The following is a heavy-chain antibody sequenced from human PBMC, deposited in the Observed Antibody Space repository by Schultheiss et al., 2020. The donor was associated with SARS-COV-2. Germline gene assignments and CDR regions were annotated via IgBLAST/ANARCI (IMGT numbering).Heavy chain of an antibody. CDR1: GGSISSGSYY. V-gene: IGHV4-39*01. CDR3: ARRGAYCGGDCFDI. D-gene: IGHD2-21*02. Sequence: SLTCAVSGGSISSGSYYWGWIRQPPGKGLEWIGSIYYSGSTYYNPSLKSRVTISVDTSKNQFSLKLSSVTAADTAVYYCARRGAYCGGDCFDIWGQGTMVTVSS. J-gene: IGHJ3*02. CDR2: IYYSGST.